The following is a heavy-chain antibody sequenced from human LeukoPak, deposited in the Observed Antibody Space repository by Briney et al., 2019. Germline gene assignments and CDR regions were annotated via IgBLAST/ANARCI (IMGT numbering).Heavy chain of an antibody. CDR3: AIARTTTSLITIFGVVTYYYYYMDV. Sequence: GASVKVSCKASGYTFTSYDINWVRQATGQGLEWMGWMNPNSGNTGYAQKFQGRATMTRHTSISKAYMEMSSLRSEDTAVYYCAIARTTTSLITIFGVVTYYYYYMDVWGKGTTVTVSS. CDR2: MNPNSGNT. CDR1: GYTFTSYD. D-gene: IGHD3-3*01. J-gene: IGHJ6*03. V-gene: IGHV1-8*01.